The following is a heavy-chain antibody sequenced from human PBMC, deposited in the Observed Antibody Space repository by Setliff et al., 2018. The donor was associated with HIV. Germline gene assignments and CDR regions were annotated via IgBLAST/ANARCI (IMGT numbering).Heavy chain of an antibody. CDR1: GGSISSSSYH. Sequence: PSETLSLTCSVSGGSISSSSYHWGWIRQPPGKGLDWIGSMSYTGTTYDNPSLKSRVTISVDTSKNQFSLKLTSVTAADAAVYFCAMGSSGYPFDYWGQGSLVTVSS. J-gene: IGHJ4*02. D-gene: IGHD3-22*01. CDR2: MSYTGTT. CDR3: AMGSSGYPFDY. V-gene: IGHV4-39*01.